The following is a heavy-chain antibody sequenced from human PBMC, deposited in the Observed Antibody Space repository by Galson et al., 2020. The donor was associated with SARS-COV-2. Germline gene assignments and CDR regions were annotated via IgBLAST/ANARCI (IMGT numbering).Heavy chain of an antibody. CDR3: ASHTGSFSGRFDF. CDR2: IYPADSDT. J-gene: IGHJ4*02. CDR1: GYSFRNYW. D-gene: IGHD1-26*01. Sequence: HGESLKISCNASGYSFRNYWIGWVRQMPGKGLEWMGIIYPADSDTRYSPSFQGQVTISTDESISTAYLHWSSLKASDTAMYYCASHTGSFSGRFDFWGQGTLVTVSS. V-gene: IGHV5-51*01.